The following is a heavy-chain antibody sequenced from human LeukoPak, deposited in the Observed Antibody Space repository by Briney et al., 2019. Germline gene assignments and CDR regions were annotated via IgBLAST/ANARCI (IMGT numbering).Heavy chain of an antibody. CDR2: VYYTGST. CDR3: ARDSFTVTTRHFDY. J-gene: IGHJ4*02. D-gene: IGHD4-17*01. V-gene: IGHV4-59*01. CDR1: GGSINNYY. Sequence: SETLSLTCTVSGGSINNYYWTWIRQPPGKGLECVGYVYYTGSTYYNPSLKSRVTISVDTSKNQFSLKPNSVTAADTAVYYCARDSFTVTTRHFDYWGQGTLVTVSS.